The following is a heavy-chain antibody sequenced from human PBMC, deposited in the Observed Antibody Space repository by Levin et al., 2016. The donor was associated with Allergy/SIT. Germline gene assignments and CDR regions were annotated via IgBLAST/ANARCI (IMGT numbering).Heavy chain of an antibody. Sequence: WIRQPPGKGLEWVANIKEDGSDIYYVDSVKGRFTVSRDNAKSSLYLQMNSLTADDTAVYYCARNRPYDTDNYPNYNYGLDVWGQGTTVTVSS. D-gene: IGHD3-22*01. CDR3: ARNRPYDTDNYPNYNYGLDV. J-gene: IGHJ6*02. V-gene: IGHV3-7*03. CDR2: IKEDGSDI.